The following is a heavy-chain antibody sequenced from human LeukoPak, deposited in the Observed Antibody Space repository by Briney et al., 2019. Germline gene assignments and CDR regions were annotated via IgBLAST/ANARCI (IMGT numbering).Heavy chain of an antibody. CDR2: ISGNGAGT. J-gene: IGHJ3*02. D-gene: IGHD3-3*01. Sequence: GGSLRLSCAASGFTFSSSAMSWVRQAPGKGLEWVSAISGNGAGTYYADSAKGRFTISRDNAKNTLYLQMNSLRAEDTAVYYCASGVTIWLGNAFDMWGQGTKVTVS. CDR1: GFTFSSSA. CDR3: ASGVTIWLGNAFDM. V-gene: IGHV3-23*01.